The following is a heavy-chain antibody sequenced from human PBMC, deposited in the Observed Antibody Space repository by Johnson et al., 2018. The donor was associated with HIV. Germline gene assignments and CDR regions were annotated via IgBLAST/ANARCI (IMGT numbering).Heavy chain of an antibody. CDR3: AKERSWAFDI. D-gene: IGHD7-27*01. CDR1: GLSFSNFG. Sequence: QVQLVESGGGVVQPGKSLTLSCVASGLSFSNFGIHWVRQAPGKGPEWVAVISYDGTYKYYADSVKGRFTISRDNSNNTLYLQMNSLRAEDTAVYYCAKERSWAFDIWGQGTMVTVS. CDR2: ISYDGTYK. V-gene: IGHV3-30*18. J-gene: IGHJ3*02.